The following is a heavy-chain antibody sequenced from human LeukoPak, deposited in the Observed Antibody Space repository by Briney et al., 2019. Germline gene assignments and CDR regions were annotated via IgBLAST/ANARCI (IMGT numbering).Heavy chain of an antibody. D-gene: IGHD2-15*01. CDR2: IRSGAKNYAT. CDR1: GFTFSGSA. J-gene: IGHJ3*01. V-gene: IGHV3-73*01. CDR3: TRYLGGSDLFDAFDV. Sequence: QPGGSLRLSCEASGFTFSGSAIHWVRQGSGKGLEWLGRIRSGAKNYATAYAESVKGRFAISRDDSNNLAYLQMNSLQTEDTAIYYCTRYLGGSDLFDAFDVWGQGTKVTVSS.